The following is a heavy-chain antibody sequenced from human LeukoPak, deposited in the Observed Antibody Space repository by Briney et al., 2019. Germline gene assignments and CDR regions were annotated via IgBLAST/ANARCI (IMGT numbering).Heavy chain of an antibody. D-gene: IGHD1-26*01. J-gene: IGHJ4*02. CDR3: ARDLSGSYNFDY. V-gene: IGHV3-53*01. Sequence: GVSLRLSCAASGFTVSSNYMSWVRQAPGKGLEWVSVIYSGGSTYYADSVKGRFTISRDNSKNTLYLQMNSLRAEDTAVYYCARDLSGSYNFDYWGQGTLVTVRS. CDR2: IYSGGST. CDR1: GFTVSSNY.